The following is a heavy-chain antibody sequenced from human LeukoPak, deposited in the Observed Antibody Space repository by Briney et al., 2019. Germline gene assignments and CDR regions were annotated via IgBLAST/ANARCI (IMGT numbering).Heavy chain of an antibody. CDR1: GGSISSYY. V-gene: IGHV4-59*01. CDR2: IYYSGST. J-gene: IGHJ4*02. D-gene: IGHD3-3*01. CDR3: ARGVDFWSGYLGS. Sequence: SETLSLTCTVPGGSISSYYWSWIRQPPGKGLEWIGYIYYSGSTNYNPSLKSRVTVSVDTSKNQFSLKLSSVTAADTAVYYCARGVDFWSGYLGSWGQGTLVTVSS.